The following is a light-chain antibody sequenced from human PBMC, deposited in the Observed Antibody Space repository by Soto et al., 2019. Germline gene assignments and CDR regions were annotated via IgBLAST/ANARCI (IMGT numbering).Light chain of an antibody. CDR1: SSDVGGYNY. CDR2: DVS. Sequence: QSVLTQPRSVSGSPGQSVTISCTGTSSDVGGYNYVSWYQQHPGKAPKLMIYDVSKRPSGVPDRFSGSKSGNTASLIISGLQAEDEADYYCCSYAGSSFWVFGGGTKLTVL. V-gene: IGLV2-11*01. J-gene: IGLJ3*02. CDR3: CSYAGSSFWV.